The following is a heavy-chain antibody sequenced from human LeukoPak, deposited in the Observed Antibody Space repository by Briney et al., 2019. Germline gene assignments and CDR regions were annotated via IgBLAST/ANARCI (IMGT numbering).Heavy chain of an antibody. V-gene: IGHV3-30-3*01. CDR3: ARDYYGSGSYPDY. Sequence: GGSLRLSCAASGFTFSSYAMHWVRQAPGKGLEWVAVISYDGSNKYYADPVKGRFTISRDNSKNTLYLQMNSLRAEDTAVYYCARDYYGSGSYPDYWGQGTLVTVSS. J-gene: IGHJ4*02. CDR1: GFTFSSYA. D-gene: IGHD3-10*01. CDR2: ISYDGSNK.